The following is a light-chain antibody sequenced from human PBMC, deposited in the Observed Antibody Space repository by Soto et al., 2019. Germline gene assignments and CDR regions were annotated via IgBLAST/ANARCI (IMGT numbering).Light chain of an antibody. CDR1: QGIRND. Sequence: AIQMTQSPSSLSASVGDRVTITCRASQGIRNDLGWYQQKPGKAPKLLIYVASSLQSGVPSRFSGTAYGTDFTLTISFLQPEEFATSYRLQDYTYPLTFGGGTKLEIK. V-gene: IGKV1-6*01. CDR3: LQDYTYPLT. J-gene: IGKJ4*01. CDR2: VAS.